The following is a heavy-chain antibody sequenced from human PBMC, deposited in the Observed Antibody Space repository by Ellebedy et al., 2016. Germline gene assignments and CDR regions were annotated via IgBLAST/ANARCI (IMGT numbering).Heavy chain of an antibody. CDR2: ISWNSGSI. CDR3: AKGGLPYDILTNWFDP. J-gene: IGHJ5*02. Sequence: GGSLRLXXAASGFTFDDYAMHWVRQAPGKGLEWVSGISWNSGSIGYADSVKGRFTISRDNAKNSLYLQMNSLRAEDTALYYCAKGGLPYDILTNWFDPWGQGTLVTVSS. V-gene: IGHV3-9*01. CDR1: GFTFDDYA. D-gene: IGHD3-9*01.